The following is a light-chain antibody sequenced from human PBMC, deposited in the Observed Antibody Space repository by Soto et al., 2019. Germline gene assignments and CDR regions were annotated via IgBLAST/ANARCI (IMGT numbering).Light chain of an antibody. CDR1: QSVRNN. CDR2: YAS. J-gene: IGKJ5*01. CDR3: QQYNNWPPIT. V-gene: IGKV3-15*01. Sequence: EIMMTQSPATLSVSPGERATLSCRASQSVRNNLAWYQQKPGQAPRLLIYYASTRATGIPARFSGGGSGTEFTLTISSLQSEDFGLYYCQQYNNWPPITFGQGTRLEMK.